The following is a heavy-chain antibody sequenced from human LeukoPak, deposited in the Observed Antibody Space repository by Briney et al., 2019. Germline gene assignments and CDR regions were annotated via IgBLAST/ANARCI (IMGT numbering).Heavy chain of an antibody. D-gene: IGHD3-3*01. CDR2: IYYSGST. CDR1: GGSISSYY. Sequence: SETLPLTCTVSGGSISSYYWSWIRQPPGKGLEWIGYIYYSGSTNYNPSLKSRVTISVDTSKNQFSLKLSSVTAADTAVYYCARMRTLWSGYSFDYWGQGTLVTVSS. V-gene: IGHV4-59*01. J-gene: IGHJ4*02. CDR3: ARMRTLWSGYSFDY.